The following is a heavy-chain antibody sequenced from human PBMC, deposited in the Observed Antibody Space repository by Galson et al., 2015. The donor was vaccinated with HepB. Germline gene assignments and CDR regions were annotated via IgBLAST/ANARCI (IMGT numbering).Heavy chain of an antibody. CDR2: ISGRGGVT. CDR3: AKRLRRDYVPYYMDV. CDR1: GFTFSSYP. V-gene: IGHV3-23*01. J-gene: IGHJ6*03. D-gene: IGHD4-17*01. Sequence: SLRLSCAASGFTFSSYPMTWVRQAPGKGLEWVSGISGRGGVTHYADSVQGRFTISRDNSKNTLYLQMNSLRAEDTAVYYCAKRLRRDYVPYYMDVWGKGTTVTVSS.